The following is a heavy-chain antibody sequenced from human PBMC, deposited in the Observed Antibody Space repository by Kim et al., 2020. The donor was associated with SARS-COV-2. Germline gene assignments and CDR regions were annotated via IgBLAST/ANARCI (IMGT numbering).Heavy chain of an antibody. CDR3: ASPLYSSGGSCDT. J-gene: IGHJ5*02. D-gene: IGHD2-15*01. Sequence: GGSLRLSCAASGFTFSNYGMHWVRQAPGKGLEWVAAIWYDGDKKYYTDSVKGRFTISRDNSKNTLYLQMNSLRAEDTAVYYCASPLYSSGGSCDTWGQGT. CDR1: GFTFSNYG. CDR2: IWYDGDKK. V-gene: IGHV3-33*01.